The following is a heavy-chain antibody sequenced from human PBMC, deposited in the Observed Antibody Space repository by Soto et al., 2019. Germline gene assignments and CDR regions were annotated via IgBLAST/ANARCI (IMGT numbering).Heavy chain of an antibody. CDR3: AKDLTGRPSYYGMDV. J-gene: IGHJ6*02. CDR1: GFTFSGYP. Sequence: GGCLRLSCAASGFTFSGYPMSWVRKHPGKGLEWVSAISGSGGSTYYADSVKGRFTISRDNSKNTLYLQMNSLRAEDTAVYYCAKDLTGRPSYYGMDVWGQWTTVTVSS. D-gene: IGHD2-8*02. CDR2: ISGSGGST. V-gene: IGHV3-23*01.